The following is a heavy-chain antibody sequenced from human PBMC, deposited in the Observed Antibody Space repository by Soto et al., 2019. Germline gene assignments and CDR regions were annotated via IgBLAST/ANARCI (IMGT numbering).Heavy chain of an antibody. CDR2: ISAHKGNT. D-gene: IGHD1-1*01. Sequence: QVHLVQSGAEVKSPGPSGKVPGKGFGYTFTTYGITWGRQPPVQGLEWVGWISAHKGNTNYAQKLQGRVTVTRDTSTSTAYMELRSLRSDDTAVYYCARGRYGDYWGQGALVTVSS. CDR3: ARGRYGDY. CDR1: GYTFTTYG. J-gene: IGHJ4*02. V-gene: IGHV1-18*01.